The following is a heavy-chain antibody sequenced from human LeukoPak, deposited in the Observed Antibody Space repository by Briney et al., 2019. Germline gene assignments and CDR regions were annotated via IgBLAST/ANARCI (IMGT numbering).Heavy chain of an antibody. V-gene: IGHV3-7*04. J-gene: IGHJ6*02. Sequence: PGGSLRLSCAASGFTFSSYWMSWVRQAPGKGLEWVANIKQDGSEKYYVDSAKGRFTISRDNAKNSLYLQMNSLRAEDTAVYYCARVWSGYYYYYYYGMDVWGQGTTVTVSS. CDR1: GFTFSSYW. D-gene: IGHD3-3*01. CDR2: IKQDGSEK. CDR3: ARVWSGYYYYYYYGMDV.